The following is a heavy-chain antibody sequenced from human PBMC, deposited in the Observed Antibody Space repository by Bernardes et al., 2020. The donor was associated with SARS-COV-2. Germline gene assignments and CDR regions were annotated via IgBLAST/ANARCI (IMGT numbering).Heavy chain of an antibody. CDR1: GYDFTTQW. D-gene: IGHD2-21*02. J-gene: IGHJ6*02. V-gene: IGHV5-51*01. Sequence: GAPLKISCKASGYDFTTQWIGWVRQMSGKGLEWMAIVYPGDSDTRYSPSFQGQVTISADKSLSTAYLEWTSLKASDTGMYYCARQSVVTTQFYGMDVWGQGTTVTVSS. CDR2: VYPGDSDT. CDR3: ARQSVVTTQFYGMDV.